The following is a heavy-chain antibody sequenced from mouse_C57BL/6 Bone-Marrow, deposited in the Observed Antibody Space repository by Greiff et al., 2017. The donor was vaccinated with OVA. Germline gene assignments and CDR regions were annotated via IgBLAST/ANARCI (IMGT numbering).Heavy chain of an antibody. J-gene: IGHJ4*01. CDR2: IWSGGST. CDR1: GFSLTSYG. Sequence: VHLVESGPGLVQPSQSLSITCTVSGFSLTSYGVHWVRQSPGKGLEWLGVIWSGGSTDYNAAFISRLSISKDNSKSQVFFKMNSLQADDTAIYYCARNLSYDGNYAMDYWGQGTSVTVSS. CDR3: ARNLSYDGNYAMDY. V-gene: IGHV2-2*01. D-gene: IGHD2-3*01.